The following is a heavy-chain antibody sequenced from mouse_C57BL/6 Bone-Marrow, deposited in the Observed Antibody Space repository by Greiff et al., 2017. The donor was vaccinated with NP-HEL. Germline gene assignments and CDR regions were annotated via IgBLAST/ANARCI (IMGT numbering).Heavy chain of an antibody. J-gene: IGHJ4*01. CDR2: IDPEDGET. CDR1: GFNIKDYY. CDR3: GRGVVADYYAMDY. Sequence: EVKLQESGAELVKPGASVKLSCTASGFNIKDYYMHWVKQRTEQGLEWIGRIDPEDGETKYAPKFQGKATITADTSSNTAYLQLSSLTSEDTAVYYCGRGVVADYYAMDYWGQGTSVTVSS. V-gene: IGHV14-2*01. D-gene: IGHD1-1*01.